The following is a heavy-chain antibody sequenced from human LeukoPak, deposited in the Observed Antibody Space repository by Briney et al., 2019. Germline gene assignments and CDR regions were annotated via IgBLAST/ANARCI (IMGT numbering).Heavy chain of an antibody. CDR3: ARGLRSVLTGYLYYFDY. J-gene: IGHJ4*02. CDR2: ISSSSYI. V-gene: IGHV3-21*01. CDR1: GFTFSSYT. D-gene: IGHD3-9*01. Sequence: GGSLRLSCAASGFTFSSYTMNWVRQAPGKGLEWVSSISSSSYIYYADSVKGRFTISRDNSKNTLYLQMNSLRAEDTAVYYCARGLRSVLTGYLYYFDYWGQGTLVTVSS.